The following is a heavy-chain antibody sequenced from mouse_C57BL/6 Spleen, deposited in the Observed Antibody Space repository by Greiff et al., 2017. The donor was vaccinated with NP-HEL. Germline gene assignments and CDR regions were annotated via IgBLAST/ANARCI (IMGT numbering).Heavy chain of an antibody. D-gene: IGHD2-4*01. CDR3: TTGDYEYAMDY. CDR1: GFNIKDDY. CDR2: IDPENGDT. J-gene: IGHJ4*01. Sequence: VQLQQSGAELVRPGASVKLSCTASGFNIKDDYMHWVKQRPEQGLEWIGWIDPENGDTEYASKFQGKATITADTSSNTAYLQLSSLTSEDTAVYYCTTGDYEYAMDYWGQGTSVTVSS. V-gene: IGHV14-4*01.